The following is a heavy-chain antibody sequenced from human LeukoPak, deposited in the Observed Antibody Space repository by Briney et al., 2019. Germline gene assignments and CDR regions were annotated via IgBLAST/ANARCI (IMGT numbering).Heavy chain of an antibody. V-gene: IGHV4-34*01. D-gene: IGHD3-10*01. CDR1: GGSFSGYY. CDR2: INHSGST. J-gene: IGHJ4*02. CDR3: ARMTPPMVALG. Sequence: PSETLSLTCAVYGGSFSGYYWSRIRQPPGKGLEWIGEINHSGSTNYNPSLKSRVTISVDTSKNQFSLKLSSVTAADTAVYYCARMTPPMVALGWGQGTLVTVSS.